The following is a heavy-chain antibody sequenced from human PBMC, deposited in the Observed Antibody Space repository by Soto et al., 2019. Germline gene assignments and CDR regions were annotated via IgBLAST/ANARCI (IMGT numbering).Heavy chain of an antibody. Sequence: SETLSLTCAVSGGSFSGFFWGWIRQPPGKGLEWIGEVNHGGSTNYNPSLKSRVTISSDTSKNHFSLTLRSVTAADTAVYYCARAAVTAGGPFDTWGQSALVTVSS. J-gene: IGHJ1*01. V-gene: IGHV4-34*01. D-gene: IGHD2-15*01. CDR2: VNHGGST. CDR3: ARAAVTAGGPFDT. CDR1: GGSFSGFF.